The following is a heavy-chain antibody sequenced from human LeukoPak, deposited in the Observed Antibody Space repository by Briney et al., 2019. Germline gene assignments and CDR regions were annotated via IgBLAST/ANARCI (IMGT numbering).Heavy chain of an antibody. D-gene: IGHD1-26*01. CDR2: ISSNGVGA. V-gene: IGHV3-64D*09. CDR3: VKCYSGTYRGALDI. CDR1: GFTFSSYA. Sequence: SGGSLRLSCSASGFTFSSYAMYCVRQAPGRGLEYVSAISSNGVGAYYADSVKGRFTISRDNSKNTLYLQMSSLRAEDTAVYYCVKCYSGTYRGALDIWGRGTMVTVSS. J-gene: IGHJ3*02.